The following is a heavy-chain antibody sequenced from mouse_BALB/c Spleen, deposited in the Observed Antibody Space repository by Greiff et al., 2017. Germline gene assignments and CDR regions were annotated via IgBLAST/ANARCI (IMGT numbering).Heavy chain of an antibody. CDR3: ARDKTGTDAMDY. V-gene: IGHV7-3*02. J-gene: IGHJ4*01. D-gene: IGHD4-1*01. CDR2: IRNKANGYTT. Sequence: EVNVVESGGGLVQPGGSLRLSCATSGFTFTDYYMSWVRQPPGKALEWLGFIRNKANGYTTEYSASVKGRFTISRDNSQSILYLQMNTLRAEDSATYYCARDKTGTDAMDYWGQGTSVTVSS. CDR1: GFTFTDYY.